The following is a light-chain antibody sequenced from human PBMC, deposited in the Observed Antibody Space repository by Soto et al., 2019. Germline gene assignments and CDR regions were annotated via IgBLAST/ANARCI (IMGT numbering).Light chain of an antibody. Sequence: EIVLTQSRATLSVSQGDIATLSCRASQSVSSNFAWYQQKPGQAPRLLIYGASTRATGSPARFSGSGSGTDFTLTISCLQSEDFATYYCQQYYSYPRTFGQGTRLEIK. V-gene: IGKV3-15*01. CDR3: QQYYSYPRT. J-gene: IGKJ5*01. CDR1: QSVSSN. CDR2: GAS.